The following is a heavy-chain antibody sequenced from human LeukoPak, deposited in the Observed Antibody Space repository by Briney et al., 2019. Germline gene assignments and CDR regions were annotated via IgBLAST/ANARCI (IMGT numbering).Heavy chain of an antibody. CDR3: ARGIVVVPAAILRVGRNWFDP. CDR1: GGSISSGSYY. Sequence: PSETLSLTCTVSGGSISSGSYYWSWIRQPAGKGLEWIGRIYTSGSTNYNPSLKSRVTISVDTSKNQFSLKLSSVTAADTAVYYCARGIVVVPAAILRVGRNWFDPWGQGTLVTVSS. V-gene: IGHV4-61*02. D-gene: IGHD2-2*02. CDR2: IYTSGST. J-gene: IGHJ5*02.